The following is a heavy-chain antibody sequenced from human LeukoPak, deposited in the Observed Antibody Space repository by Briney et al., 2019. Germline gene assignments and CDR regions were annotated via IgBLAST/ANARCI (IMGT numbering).Heavy chain of an antibody. CDR1: GGSISSYY. Sequence: SETLSLTCTVSGGSISSYYWSWIRQPPGKGLEWIGYIYYSGSTNYNPSLKSRVTISVDTSKNQFSLKLSSVTAADTAVYYCARRSRVDILTGTDAFDIWGQGTMVTVSS. J-gene: IGHJ3*02. CDR3: ARRSRVDILTGTDAFDI. V-gene: IGHV4-59*01. CDR2: IYYSGST. D-gene: IGHD3-9*01.